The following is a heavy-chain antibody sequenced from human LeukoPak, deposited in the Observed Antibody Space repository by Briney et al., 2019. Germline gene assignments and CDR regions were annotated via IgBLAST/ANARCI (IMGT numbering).Heavy chain of an antibody. D-gene: IGHD4-17*01. CDR3: ARKLGIFTVTTAFDY. Sequence: SETLSLTCAVYGGSFSGYYWSWIRQPPGKGLEWIGEINHSESTNYNPSLKSRVTISVDTSKNQFSLKLSSVTAADTAVYYCARKLGIFTVTTAFDYWGQGTLVTVSS. CDR1: GGSFSGYY. V-gene: IGHV4-34*01. CDR2: INHSEST. J-gene: IGHJ4*02.